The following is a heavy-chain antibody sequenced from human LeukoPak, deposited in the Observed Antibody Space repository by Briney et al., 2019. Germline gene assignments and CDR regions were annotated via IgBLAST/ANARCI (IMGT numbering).Heavy chain of an antibody. CDR1: NYSISSGHY. CDR2: IYPSGST. D-gene: IGHD2-8*02. V-gene: IGHV4-38-2*02. Sequence: NSSETLSLTCGVSNYSISSGHYWGWIRQPPGKGLEWIVSIYPSGSTHYNPSLKSRVTISVDTSKNQFSLKLSSVTAADAVVYYCAREPRCTGGICSTGAFDIWGQGTVVTVSS. J-gene: IGHJ3*02. CDR3: AREPRCTGGICSTGAFDI.